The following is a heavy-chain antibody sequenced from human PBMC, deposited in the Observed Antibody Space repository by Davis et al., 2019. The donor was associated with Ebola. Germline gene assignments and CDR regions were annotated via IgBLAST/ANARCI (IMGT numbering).Heavy chain of an antibody. CDR2: INSDGSKT. D-gene: IGHD2-21*02. J-gene: IGHJ2*01. CDR3: VRDPALVVTGGGWFFGL. V-gene: IGHV3-74*01. CDR1: GFTFSNYW. Sequence: PGGSLRLSCAASGFTFSNYWMHWVRQVPGKGLVWVSRINSDGSKTTYADSVKGRFTISRDNAKNSLYLQMNSLRAEDTAVYYCVRDPALVVTGGGWFFGLWGRGTLVTVSS.